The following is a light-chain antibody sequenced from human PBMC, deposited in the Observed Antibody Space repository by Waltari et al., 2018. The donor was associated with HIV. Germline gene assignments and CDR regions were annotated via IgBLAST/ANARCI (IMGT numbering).Light chain of an antibody. CDR1: SSNIETNT. J-gene: IGLJ2*01. Sequence: GTPGQRVTISCSGSSSNIETNTVNWYQQLPGTAPKLLIYSSNQRPSGVPARFSGSKSGTSASLAISGLQSEDEADYYCAAWDDSLNGPVFGGGTKLTVL. CDR2: SSN. V-gene: IGLV1-44*01. CDR3: AAWDDSLNGPV.